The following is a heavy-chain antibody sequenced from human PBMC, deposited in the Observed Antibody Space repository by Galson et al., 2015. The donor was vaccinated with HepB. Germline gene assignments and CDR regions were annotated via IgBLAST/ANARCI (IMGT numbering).Heavy chain of an antibody. CDR1: GHGFTGDY. CDR3: ASYDFWSGNHDY. Sequence: QSGAEVKKPGASVKVSCKASGHGFTGDYLHWVRQAPGQGLEWMGWINPNSGGTNYAQKFQGRVTMTRDTSISTTYMELSSLRSDDTAVYYCASYDFWSGNHDYWGQGTLVTVSS. J-gene: IGHJ4*02. D-gene: IGHD3-3*01. V-gene: IGHV1-2*02. CDR2: INPNSGGT.